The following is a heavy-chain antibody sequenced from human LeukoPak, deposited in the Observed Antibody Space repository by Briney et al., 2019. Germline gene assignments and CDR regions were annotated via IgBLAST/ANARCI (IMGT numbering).Heavy chain of an antibody. CDR1: GYTFTSYG. CDR2: INPNSGGT. V-gene: IGHV1-2*02. CDR3: ARLRYSYGQGYFDY. D-gene: IGHD5-18*01. J-gene: IGHJ4*02. Sequence: ASVKVSCKASGYTFTSYGISWVRQAPGQGLEWMGWINPNSGGTNYAQKFQGRVTMTRDTSISTAYMELSRLRSDDTAVYYCARLRYSYGQGYFDYWGQGTLVTVSS.